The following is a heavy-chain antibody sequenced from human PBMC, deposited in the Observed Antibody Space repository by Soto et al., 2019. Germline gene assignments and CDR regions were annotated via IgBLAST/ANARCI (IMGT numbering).Heavy chain of an antibody. V-gene: IGHV1-2*02. CDR1: GYPVTAYY. J-gene: IGHJ3*02. CDR3: ARGGGVGVAGSAAFDM. Sequence: QLHLVQSGAVVKKPGASVTVSCSASGYPVTAYYMHWVRQAPGRGLEWMVGINPATGAAKYTQTFRGRVTMTRDTSPSTAFMELSGLTSEATAVFYWARGGGVGVAGSAAFDMWGQGTLVTVSS. CDR2: INPATGAA. D-gene: IGHD3-3*01.